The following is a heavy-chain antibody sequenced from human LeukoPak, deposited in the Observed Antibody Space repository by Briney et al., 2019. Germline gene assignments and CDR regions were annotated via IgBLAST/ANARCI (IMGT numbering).Heavy chain of an antibody. CDR1: GFTFSSYE. D-gene: IGHD6-13*01. V-gene: IGHV3-48*03. CDR3: ARSGYSSSWYVRGAFDY. Sequence: GGSLRLSCAASGFTFSSYEMNWVRQAPGRGLEWVSYISSSGSTIYYADSVKGRFAISRDNAKNSLYLQMNSLRAEDTAVYYCARSGYSSSWYVRGAFDYWGQGTLVTVSS. CDR2: ISSSGSTI. J-gene: IGHJ4*02.